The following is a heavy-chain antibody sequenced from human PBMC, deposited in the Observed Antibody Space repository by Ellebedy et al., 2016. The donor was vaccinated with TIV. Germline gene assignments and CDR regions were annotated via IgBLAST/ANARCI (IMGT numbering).Heavy chain of an antibody. CDR3: ARGRGYFDY. Sequence: SETLSLTXTVSGGSISSSSYYWGWIRQPPGKGLEWIGSIYYSGSTNYNPSLKSRVTISVDTSKNQFSLKLSSVTAADTAVYYCARGRGYFDYWGQGTLVTVSS. J-gene: IGHJ4*02. CDR2: IYYSGST. D-gene: IGHD3-10*01. CDR1: GGSISSSSYY. V-gene: IGHV4-39*07.